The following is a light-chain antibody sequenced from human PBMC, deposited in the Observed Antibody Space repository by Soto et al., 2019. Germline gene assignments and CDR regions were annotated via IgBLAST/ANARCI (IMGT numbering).Light chain of an antibody. Sequence: QSALTQPASVSGSPGQSITISCTGTSSDVGGYNYVSWYQQHPGKAPKLMIYDVTNRPSGVSSRFSGSKSGNTASLTISGLQAEDEADYYCASYTSSDTYVIGTGTKVTVL. CDR2: DVT. CDR3: ASYTSSDTYV. CDR1: SSDVGGYNY. V-gene: IGLV2-14*01. J-gene: IGLJ1*01.